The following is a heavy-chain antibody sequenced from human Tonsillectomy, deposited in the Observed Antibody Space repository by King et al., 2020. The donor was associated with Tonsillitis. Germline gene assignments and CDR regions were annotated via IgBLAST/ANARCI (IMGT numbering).Heavy chain of an antibody. D-gene: IGHD5-12*01. CDR1: GYPFTTFG. CDR3: ARNRATMIPHYFDY. J-gene: IGHJ4*02. V-gene: IGHV1-18*01. Sequence: QLVQSGAEVKVPGASVTVSCKASGYPFTTFGINWVLQAPGQGLAGMGGSSAYQGNTNYAQNFQDRVTMTTDTSTRTAYMELRSLRSDDTAVYYCARNRATMIPHYFDYWGQGTLVTVSS. CDR2: SSAYQGNT.